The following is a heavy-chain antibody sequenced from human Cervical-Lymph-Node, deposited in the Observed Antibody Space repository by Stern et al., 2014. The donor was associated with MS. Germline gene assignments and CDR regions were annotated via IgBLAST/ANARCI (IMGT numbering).Heavy chain of an antibody. Sequence: VQLVESGGGVVQPGRSLRLSCAASGFTFSTYGMHWVRQAPGKGLEWVSVIWYDGTEKCYADSVKGRFTVSRDNSQNTLYLQMNSLRAEDTAVYFCATDYYFGMDVWGQGTTVTVSS. CDR2: IWYDGTEK. J-gene: IGHJ6*02. CDR3: ATDYYFGMDV. V-gene: IGHV3-33*01. CDR1: GFTFSTYG.